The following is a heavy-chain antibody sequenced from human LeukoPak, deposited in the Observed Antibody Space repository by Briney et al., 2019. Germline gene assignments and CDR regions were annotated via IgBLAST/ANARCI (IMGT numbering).Heavy chain of an antibody. CDR1: GFTFSSYW. V-gene: IGHV3-48*04. CDR2: ISSSGSTI. CDR3: ARGPDPYYDSSGYYSV. D-gene: IGHD3-22*01. J-gene: IGHJ4*02. Sequence: TGGSLRLSCAASGFTFSSYWMSWVRQAPGKGLEWVSYISSSGSTIYYADSVKGRFTISRDNAKNSLYLQMNSLRAEDTAVYYCARGPDPYYDSSGYYSVWGQGTLVTVSS.